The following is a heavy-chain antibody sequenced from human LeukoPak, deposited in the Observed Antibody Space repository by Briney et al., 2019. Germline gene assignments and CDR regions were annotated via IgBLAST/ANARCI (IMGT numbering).Heavy chain of an antibody. V-gene: IGHV4-39*07. D-gene: IGHD3-10*01. J-gene: IGHJ4*02. CDR1: GDSIYNSDYY. CDR3: ARFGSRIGTGASFGFES. CDR2: IFYGGSS. Sequence: SETLSLTCTVSGDSIYNSDYYWGWIRRPPGKGLEWIGSIFYGGSSYYNPSLESRVTISIAPSKSQFSLNLRFVTAADTAVYYCARFGSRIGTGASFGFESWGQGTLVLVSS.